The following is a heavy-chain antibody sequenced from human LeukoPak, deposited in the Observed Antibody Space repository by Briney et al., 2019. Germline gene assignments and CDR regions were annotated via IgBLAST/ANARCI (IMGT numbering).Heavy chain of an antibody. D-gene: IGHD1-20*01. CDR2: ISGSGGGI. V-gene: IGHV3-23*01. CDR1: GFTLSSYA. J-gene: IGHJ4*02. Sequence: PGGSLRLSCAASGFTLSSYATSWVRQAPGKGLEWVSGISGSGGGIYYADSVKGRFTISRDNSKNTLYLQMNSLRAEDTAVYYCARGDNWNYWGQGPLVTVSS. CDR3: ARGDNWNY.